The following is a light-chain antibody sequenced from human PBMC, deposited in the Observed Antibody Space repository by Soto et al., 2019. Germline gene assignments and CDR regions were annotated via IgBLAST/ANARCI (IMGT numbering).Light chain of an antibody. V-gene: IGLV2-11*01. Sequence: QSALTQPRSVSGSPGQSVTISCTGTNSDVGGYNYVSWYQQHPVKAPKLMIYDVTKRPSGVPDRFSGSKSGNTASLTISGLQAEDEADYYCCSYAGGYIYVFGSGTKLT. CDR2: DVT. CDR3: CSYAGGYIYV. J-gene: IGLJ1*01. CDR1: NSDVGGYNY.